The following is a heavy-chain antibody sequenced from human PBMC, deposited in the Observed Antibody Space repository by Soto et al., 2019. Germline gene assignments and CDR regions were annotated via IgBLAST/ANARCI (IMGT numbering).Heavy chain of an antibody. D-gene: IGHD6-13*01. CDR2: IYYSGST. CDR1: GGSISGGGYY. J-gene: IGHJ4*02. Sequence: SETLSLTCTVSGGSISGGGYYWSWIRQHPGKGLEWIRYIYYSGSTYYNPSLKSRVTISVDTSKNQFSLKLSSVTAADTAVYYCARDLAAGGVDYWGQGTLVTVSS. V-gene: IGHV4-31*03. CDR3: ARDLAAGGVDY.